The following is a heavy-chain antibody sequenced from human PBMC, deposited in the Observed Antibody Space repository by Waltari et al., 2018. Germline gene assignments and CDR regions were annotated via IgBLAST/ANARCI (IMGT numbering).Heavy chain of an antibody. V-gene: IGHV4-39*01. CDR2: IYYSGST. J-gene: IGHJ4*02. D-gene: IGHD2-2*01. Sequence: QLQLQESGPGLVKPSETLSLTCTVSGGSISSRSYYWGWIRQPPGKGLAWIGSIYYSGSTYYNPSLKSRVTISVDTSKNQFSLKLSSVTAADTAVYYCARVEPEWRGFDYWGQGTLVTVSS. CDR1: GGSISSRSYY. CDR3: ARVEPEWRGFDY.